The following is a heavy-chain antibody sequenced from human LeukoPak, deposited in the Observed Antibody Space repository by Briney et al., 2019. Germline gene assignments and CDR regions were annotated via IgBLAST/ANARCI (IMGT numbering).Heavy chain of an antibody. V-gene: IGHV3-15*01. J-gene: IGHJ4*02. D-gene: IGHD3-3*01. Sequence: PGGSLRLSCGASGFSFSTAWMSWVRQAPGKGLEWVARIKAKGFGETTDYAAPVRGRFSISRDDSKNTLYLQMNSLRAEDTAVYYCAREYDFWSGTDYWGQGTLVTVSS. CDR3: AREYDFWSGTDY. CDR2: IKAKGFGETT. CDR1: GFSFSTAW.